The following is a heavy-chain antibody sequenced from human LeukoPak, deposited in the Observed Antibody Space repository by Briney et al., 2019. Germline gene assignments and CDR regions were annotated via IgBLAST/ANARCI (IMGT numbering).Heavy chain of an antibody. D-gene: IGHD3-3*01. Sequence: AASVKVSCTASGGTFSSYAISWVRQAPGQGLEWMGGIIPIFGTANYAQKFQGRVTITTDESTSTAYMELSSLRSEDTAVYYCARGGSIFGVVLSFDYWGQGTLVTVSS. CDR3: ARGGSIFGVVLSFDY. V-gene: IGHV1-69*05. J-gene: IGHJ4*02. CDR1: GGTFSSYA. CDR2: IIPIFGTA.